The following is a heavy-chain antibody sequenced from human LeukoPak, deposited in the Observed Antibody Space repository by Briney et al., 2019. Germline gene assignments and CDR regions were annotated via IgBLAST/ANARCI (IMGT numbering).Heavy chain of an antibody. CDR3: ARAPLKWLPANWFDP. CDR1: GYSISSGYY. J-gene: IGHJ5*02. V-gene: IGHV4-61*01. CDR2: IYYSGST. Sequence: SETLSLTCAVSGYSISSGYYWGWIRQPPGKGLEWIGYIYYSGSTNYNPSLKSRVTISVDTSKNQFSLKLSSVTAADTAVYYCARAPLKWLPANWFDPWGQGTLVTVSS. D-gene: IGHD5-12*01.